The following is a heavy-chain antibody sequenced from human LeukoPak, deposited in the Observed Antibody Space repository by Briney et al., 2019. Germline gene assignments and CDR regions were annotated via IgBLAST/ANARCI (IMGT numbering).Heavy chain of an antibody. J-gene: IGHJ4*02. Sequence: PGGSLRLSCAASGFTFSSYAMSWVRQAPGKGLEWVSSISGSGASTYYADSVKGRFTISRDNSKNTLYLQMNSLRAEDTAVYYCARAETYYYDSSGYYLDYWGQGTLVTVSS. V-gene: IGHV3-23*01. CDR2: ISGSGAST. CDR3: ARAETYYYDSSGYYLDY. CDR1: GFTFSSYA. D-gene: IGHD3-22*01.